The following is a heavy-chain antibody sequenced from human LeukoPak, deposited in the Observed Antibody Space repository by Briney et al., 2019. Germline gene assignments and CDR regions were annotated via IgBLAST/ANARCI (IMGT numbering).Heavy chain of an antibody. D-gene: IGHD1-26*01. CDR1: GGSISSYY. Sequence: SETLSLTCTVSGGSISSYYWSWIRLPAGEGLEWIGRIYSSGSTNYNPSLKSRVTMSVDTSRNRFSLKLTSVTAADTGVYYCARMYSGTYGGIDYWGQGSLVTVSS. CDR2: IYSSGST. CDR3: ARMYSGTYGGIDY. J-gene: IGHJ4*02. V-gene: IGHV4-4*07.